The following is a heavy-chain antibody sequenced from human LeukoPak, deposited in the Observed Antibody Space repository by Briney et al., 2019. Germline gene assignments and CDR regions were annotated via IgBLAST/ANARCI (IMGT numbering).Heavy chain of an antibody. CDR2: IKQDGSEK. D-gene: IGHD3-10*01. CDR3: ARGGGPASPPVYYFDY. CDR1: GFTFSTYW. J-gene: IGHJ4*02. Sequence: GGSLRLSCAASGFTFSTYWMSWVRQAPGKGLEWVANIKQDGSEKYYVDSVKGRFTISRDNAKNSLYLQMNSLRAEDTAMYYCARGGGPASPPVYYFDYWGQGTLVTVSS. V-gene: IGHV3-7*01.